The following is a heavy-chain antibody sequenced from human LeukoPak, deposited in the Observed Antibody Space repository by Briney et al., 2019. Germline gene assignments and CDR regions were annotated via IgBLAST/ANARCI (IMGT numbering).Heavy chain of an antibody. J-gene: IGHJ4*02. CDR2: ISDSGGST. CDR3: AKDSKRWKTYYYEAGSYYFDY. V-gene: IGHV3-23*01. D-gene: IGHD3-10*01. Sequence: PGGSLRLSCAASGFTFSNYAMSWVRQAPGKGLEWVSSISDSGGSTYYADSVKGRFTISRDNSKNTLYLQMNSLRPEDTAVYYCAKDSKRWKTYYYEAGSYYFDYWGQGTRVTVSS. CDR1: GFTFSNYA.